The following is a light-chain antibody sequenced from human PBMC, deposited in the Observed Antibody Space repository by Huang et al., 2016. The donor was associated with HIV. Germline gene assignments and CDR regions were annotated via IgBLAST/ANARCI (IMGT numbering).Light chain of an antibody. CDR2: WAT. CDR1: QSVLYSLSKKNY. J-gene: IGKJ1*01. V-gene: IGKV4-1*01. CDR3: LQYYSVPQT. Sequence: DIVMTQSPDSLAVSPGERAPLNCKSSQSVLYSLSKKNYLAWFQPKPGRPPNLLIYWATTRESGVPDRFSGSGSGTDFTLTINNLQAEDVAVYFCLQYYSVPQTFGHGTKVQIK.